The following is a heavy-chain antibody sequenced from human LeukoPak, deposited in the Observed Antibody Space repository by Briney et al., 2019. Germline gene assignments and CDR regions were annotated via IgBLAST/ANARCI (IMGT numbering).Heavy chain of an antibody. CDR1: GYTFTSYG. CDR3: ARDRQYYDFWSGYYAPVGDVGFDP. D-gene: IGHD3-3*01. V-gene: IGHV1-18*01. CDR2: ISAYNGNT. J-gene: IGHJ5*02. Sequence: ASVKVSCKASGYTFTSYGISWVRQAPGQGLEWMGWISAYNGNTNYAQKLQGRVTMTTDTSTSTAYMELRSLRSDDTAVYYCARDRQYYDFWSGYYAPVGDVGFDPWGQGTLVTVSS.